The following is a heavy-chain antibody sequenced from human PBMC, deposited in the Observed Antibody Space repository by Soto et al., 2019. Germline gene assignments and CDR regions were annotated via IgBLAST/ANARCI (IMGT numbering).Heavy chain of an antibody. J-gene: IGHJ4*02. Sequence: GGALRLSCAASGFTFSSYAMPWVRPAPGKGLEWVAGISYDGSNKYYADSVKGRFTISRDNSKNTLYLQMNSLRAEDTAVYYCARDPVAYCGGDCRTFDYWGQGTLVTVSS. CDR3: ARDPVAYCGGDCRTFDY. CDR2: ISYDGSNK. CDR1: GFTFSSYA. V-gene: IGHV3-30-3*01. D-gene: IGHD2-21*02.